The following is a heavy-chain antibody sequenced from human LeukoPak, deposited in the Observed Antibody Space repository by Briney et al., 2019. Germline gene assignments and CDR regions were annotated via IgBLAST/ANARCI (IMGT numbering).Heavy chain of an antibody. CDR2: INTDGSTT. D-gene: IGHD3-3*01. J-gene: IGHJ4*02. CDR1: GFSVTSKY. CDR3: ASLYDFRAY. V-gene: IGHV3-74*01. Sequence: GGSLRLSCAASGFSVTSKYINWVRQAPGKGLVWVSRINTDGSTTSYADSVKGRFTISRDNAKNTLYLQMNSLRAEDTAVYYCASLYDFRAYWGQGTLVTVS.